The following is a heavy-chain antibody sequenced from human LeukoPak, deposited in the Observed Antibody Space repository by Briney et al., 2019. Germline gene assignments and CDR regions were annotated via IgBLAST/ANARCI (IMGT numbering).Heavy chain of an antibody. Sequence: SETLSLTCSVSGGSLSTYSWTWVRQSPGKRLEWIGSIYNGGTTNYNPSLKSRVTISPDTAKNQFSLRLRSVTAADTAIYYCARDTTVASGMQYWGQGTLVSVSS. J-gene: IGHJ4*02. CDR2: IYNGGTT. CDR1: GGSLSTYS. V-gene: IGHV4-59*01. D-gene: IGHD5-12*01. CDR3: ARDTTVASGMQY.